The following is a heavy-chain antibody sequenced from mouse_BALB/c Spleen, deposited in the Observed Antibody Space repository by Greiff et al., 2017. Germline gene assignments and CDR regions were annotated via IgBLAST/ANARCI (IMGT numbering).Heavy chain of an antibody. Sequence: QVQLKESGAELARPGASVKLSCKASGYIFTSYWMQWVKQRPGQGLEWIGAIYPGDGDTRYTQKFKGKATLTADKSSSTAYMQLISLASEDSAVYYCARKDITTVEPFDYWGQGTTLTVSS. CDR1: GYIFTSYW. CDR3: ARKDITTVEPFDY. D-gene: IGHD1-1*01. J-gene: IGHJ2*01. CDR2: IYPGDGDT. V-gene: IGHV1-87*01.